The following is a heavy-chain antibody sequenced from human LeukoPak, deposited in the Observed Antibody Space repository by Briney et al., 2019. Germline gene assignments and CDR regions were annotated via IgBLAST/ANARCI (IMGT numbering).Heavy chain of an antibody. J-gene: IGHJ4*02. Sequence: GGSLRPSCAVSGFTINNYAMTWVRQAPGKGLEWVSAISASGSNTYYADSVKGRFTISRDNARNSLYLQMNSLRAEDTAIYYCARDEGVPTNWRFDYWGQGILVTVSS. V-gene: IGHV3-21*06. CDR2: ISASGSNT. CDR3: ARDEGVPTNWRFDY. D-gene: IGHD1-1*01. CDR1: GFTINNYA.